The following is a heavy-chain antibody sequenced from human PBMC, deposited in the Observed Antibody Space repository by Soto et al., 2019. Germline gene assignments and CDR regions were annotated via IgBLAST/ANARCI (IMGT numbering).Heavy chain of an antibody. CDR1: WLPFSGYY. CDR3: ARGRRTAVTIDY. CDR2: INHSGST. J-gene: IGHJ4*02. V-gene: IGHV4-34*01. Sequence: SETLSPTCAVYWLPFSGYYWSWIRQPPGKGLEWIGEINHSGSTNYNPSLKSRVTISVDTSKNQFSLKLNSVTAADTAVYYCARGRRTAVTIDYWGQGTLVT. D-gene: IGHD4-17*01.